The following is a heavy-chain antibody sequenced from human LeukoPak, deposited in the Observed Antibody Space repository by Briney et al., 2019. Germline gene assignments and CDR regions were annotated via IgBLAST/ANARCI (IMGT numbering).Heavy chain of an antibody. Sequence: GGSLRLSCAVSGFTVSSNYMNWVRQAPGKGLEWVSIIYSGGSTYYTDSVKGRFTISRDNSKNTLYLQMNSLRAEDTAVYYCARHDGGYGPFDYRGQGTLVTVSS. D-gene: IGHD5-12*01. J-gene: IGHJ4*02. V-gene: IGHV3-53*01. CDR1: GFTVSSNY. CDR3: ARHDGGYGPFDY. CDR2: IYSGGST.